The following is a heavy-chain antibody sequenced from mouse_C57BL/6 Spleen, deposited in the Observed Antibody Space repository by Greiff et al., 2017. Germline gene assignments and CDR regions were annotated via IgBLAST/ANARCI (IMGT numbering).Heavy chain of an antibody. Sequence: EVMLVQSGGDLVKPGGSLKLSCAASGFTFSSYGMSWVRQTPDKRLEWVATISSGGSYTYYPDSVKGRFTNSRDNAKNTLYLQMSSLKSEDTAMYYCARHEAMDYWGQGTSVTVSS. CDR1: GFTFSSYG. CDR2: ISSGGSYT. J-gene: IGHJ4*01. CDR3: ARHEAMDY. V-gene: IGHV5-6*01.